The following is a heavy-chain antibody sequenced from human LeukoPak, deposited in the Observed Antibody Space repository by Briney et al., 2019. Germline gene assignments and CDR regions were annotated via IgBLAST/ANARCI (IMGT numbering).Heavy chain of an antibody. CDR2: ISDSGGST. CDR1: GITLSNYG. V-gene: IGHV3-23*01. CDR3: ARRGVVIRVILVGFHKEAFYFDS. J-gene: IGHJ4*02. Sequence: GGSLRLSCAVSGITLSNYGMSWVRQAPGKGLEWVAGISDSGGSTNYADSVKGRFTIPRDNPKNTLYLQMNSLRAEDTAVYFCARRGVVIRVILVGFHKEAFYFDSWGQGALVTVSS. D-gene: IGHD3-22*01.